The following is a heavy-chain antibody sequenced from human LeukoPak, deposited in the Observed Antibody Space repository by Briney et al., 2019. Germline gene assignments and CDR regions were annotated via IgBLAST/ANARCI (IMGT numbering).Heavy chain of an antibody. D-gene: IGHD5-18*01. V-gene: IGHV4-59*01. CDR1: GGSISGYY. CDR2: IFYSGST. J-gene: IGHJ4*02. Sequence: SETLSLTCTVSGGSISGYYWRWIRQPPGKGLQWIGYIFYSGSTNYNPSLKSRVTISIDTSKTQFSLKLNSVTAADTAVYYCARSALMQLWSSLDHWGQGTLVTVSS. CDR3: ARSALMQLWSSLDH.